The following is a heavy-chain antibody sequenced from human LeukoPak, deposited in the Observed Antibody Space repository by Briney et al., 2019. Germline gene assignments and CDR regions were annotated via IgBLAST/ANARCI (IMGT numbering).Heavy chain of an antibody. V-gene: IGHV4-39*02. J-gene: IGHJ2*01. CDR2: IYYSGST. CDR1: GGSICSSTYY. D-gene: IGHD2-2*01. CDR3: AREIPSRYFDL. Sequence: SETLSLTCTVSGGSICSSTYYWDWIRQPPGKGLEWIGGIYYSGSTYYNTSLKSRVTISVDTSRNQFSLQLRSVTAADTAVYYCAREIPSRYFDLWGRGTLVTVSS.